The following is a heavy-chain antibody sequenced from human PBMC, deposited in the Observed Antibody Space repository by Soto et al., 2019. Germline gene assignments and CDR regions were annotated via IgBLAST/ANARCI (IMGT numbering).Heavy chain of an antibody. D-gene: IGHD3-22*01. CDR2: IIPIFGTA. J-gene: IGHJ4*02. Sequence: QVQMVQSGAEVKTPWSSVKVSCKASGGTFSSYAISWVRQAPGQGLEWMGGIIPIFGTANYAQKFQGRVTITADESTSTAYMELSSLRSEDTAVYYCERDGYYDSSGYYGYWGQGTLVTVSS. CDR3: ERDGYYDSSGYYGY. CDR1: GGTFSSYA. V-gene: IGHV1-69*01.